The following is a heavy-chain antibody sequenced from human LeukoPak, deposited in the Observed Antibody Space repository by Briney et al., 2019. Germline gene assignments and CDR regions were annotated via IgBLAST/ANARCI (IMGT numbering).Heavy chain of an antibody. Sequence: PGGSLRLSCAASGFTFSSHSMNWVRQAPGEGLEWVSYIGSSSSTIYYADSVKGRFTISRDNAKNSLYLQMNSLRAEDTAVYYCARAGDGSSSDFDYWGQGTLVTVSS. V-gene: IGHV3-48*01. CDR3: ARAGDGSSSDFDY. J-gene: IGHJ4*02. D-gene: IGHD6-6*01. CDR1: GFTFSSHS. CDR2: IGSSSSTI.